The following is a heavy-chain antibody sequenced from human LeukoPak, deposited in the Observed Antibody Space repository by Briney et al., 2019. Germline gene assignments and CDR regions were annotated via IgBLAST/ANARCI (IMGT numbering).Heavy chain of an antibody. J-gene: IGHJ5*02. CDR2: IYYSGST. Sequence: PSETLSLTCTVSGGSISSSSYYWGWIRQPPGKGLEWIGGIYYSGSTYYNPSVKSRVTISVDTSKNQCSLKLSSVTAADTAVYYCARDYYDSSGFKWFDPWGQGTLVTVSS. CDR1: GGSISSSSYY. V-gene: IGHV4-39*07. CDR3: ARDYYDSSGFKWFDP. D-gene: IGHD3-22*01.